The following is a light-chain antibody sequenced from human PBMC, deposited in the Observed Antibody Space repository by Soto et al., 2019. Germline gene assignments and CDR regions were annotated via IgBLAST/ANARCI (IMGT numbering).Light chain of an antibody. V-gene: IGKV3-20*01. CDR2: GAS. CDR1: QSVRSSH. J-gene: IGKJ1*01. CDR3: QQYSSSPAT. Sequence: EIVLTQSPGTLSFSPGERATLSCRASQSVRSSHLAWYQQKPGQAPRLLIYGASSRATGIPDRFSGSGSGKDFTLTISRLEPEDFAVYSCQQYSSSPATFGQGTKVDIK.